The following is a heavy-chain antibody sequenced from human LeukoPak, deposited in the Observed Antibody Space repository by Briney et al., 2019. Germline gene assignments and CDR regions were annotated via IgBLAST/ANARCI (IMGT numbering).Heavy chain of an antibody. Sequence: ASVKVSCKASGYTFTGYYMHWERQAPGQGLEWMGWINPNSGGTNYAQKLQGRVTMTRDTSISTAYMELSRLRSDDTAVYYCARDAIDYGDYGFDPWGQGTLVTVSS. CDR2: INPNSGGT. V-gene: IGHV1-2*02. CDR3: ARDAIDYGDYGFDP. J-gene: IGHJ5*02. CDR1: GYTFTGYY. D-gene: IGHD4-17*01.